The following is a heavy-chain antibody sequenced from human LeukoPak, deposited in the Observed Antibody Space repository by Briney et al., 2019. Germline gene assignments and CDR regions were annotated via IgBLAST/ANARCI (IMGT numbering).Heavy chain of an antibody. CDR2: IKQDGSEK. V-gene: IGHV3-7*03. CDR1: GFTFSSAW. Sequence: GGSLRLSCAASGFTFSSAWMSWVRQAPGKGLEWVANIKQDGSEKYYVDSVKGRFTISRDNSKNTLYLQMNSLRAEDTAVYYCAKDDGYIGGNAFDIWGQGTMVTVSS. CDR3: AKDDGYIGGNAFDI. J-gene: IGHJ3*02. D-gene: IGHD5-24*01.